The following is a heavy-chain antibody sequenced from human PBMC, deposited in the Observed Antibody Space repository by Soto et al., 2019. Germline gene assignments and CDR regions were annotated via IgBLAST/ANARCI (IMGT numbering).Heavy chain of an antibody. CDR3: ARRPYTKRDLGYAFDI. D-gene: IGHD7-27*01. CDR1: GGSISSSRYY. J-gene: IGHJ3*02. CDR2: IYYSGST. V-gene: IGHV4-39*01. Sequence: QLQLQESGPGLVKPSETLSLTCTVSGGSISSSRYYWGWIRQPPGQGLEWIGSIYYSGSTYYNPSLKGRVTISVDTSKNQFSLKLSSVTAADTAVYYWARRPYTKRDLGYAFDIWGQGTMVTVSS.